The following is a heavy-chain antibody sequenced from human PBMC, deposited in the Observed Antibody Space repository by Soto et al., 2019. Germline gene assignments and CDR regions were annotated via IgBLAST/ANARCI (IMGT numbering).Heavy chain of an antibody. J-gene: IGHJ4*02. D-gene: IGHD3-16*01. CDR2: IIPNSGGT. CDR1: GYTFSDYY. CDR3: AREQASAKPEGVDF. V-gene: IGHV1-2*02. Sequence: QVQLVQSGAELRKPGASVKVSCKASGYTFSDYYIHCVRQDPGQGLEWMGWIIPNSGGTKYAPKFQGGVTMTRDTSITTAYMGVNTLRSGDTAVYYCAREQASAKPEGVDFWGQGDQVTVSS.